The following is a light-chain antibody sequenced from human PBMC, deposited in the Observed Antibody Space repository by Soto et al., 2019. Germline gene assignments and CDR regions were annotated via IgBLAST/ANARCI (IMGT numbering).Light chain of an antibody. CDR3: YQYNSIPWT. J-gene: IGKJ1*01. V-gene: IGKV4-1*01. Sequence: DIVLTQSPDSLAVSLGERATITCKSSQRLLNNANNKNYVDWYQQKAGQPPRLLIYWASTREAGVPARFSGSGSGTEFTLTISSLQAEDVAIYYYYQYNSIPWTFGQGTKVEVK. CDR1: QRLLNNANNKNY. CDR2: WAS.